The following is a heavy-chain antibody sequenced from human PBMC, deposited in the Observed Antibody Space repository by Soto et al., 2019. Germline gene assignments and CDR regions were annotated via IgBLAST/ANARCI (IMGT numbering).Heavy chain of an antibody. J-gene: IGHJ6*03. CDR3: ARVDIVVVRYMDV. Sequence: SETLSLTCAVYGGSFSGYYWSWIRQPPGKGLEWIGEINHSGSTNYNPSLKSRVTISVDTSKNQFSLKLSSVTAADTAVYYCARVDIVVVRYMDVWGKGTTVTVSS. CDR2: INHSGST. D-gene: IGHD2-15*01. CDR1: GGSFSGYY. V-gene: IGHV4-34*01.